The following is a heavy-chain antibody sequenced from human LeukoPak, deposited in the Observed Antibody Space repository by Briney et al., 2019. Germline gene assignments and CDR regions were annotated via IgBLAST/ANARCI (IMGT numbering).Heavy chain of an antibody. Sequence: GGSLRLSCAASGFTFSSYAMCWVRQAPGKGLEWVSAISGSGGSTYYADSVKGRFTISRGNSKNTLYLQMNSLRAEDTAVYYCAKGGVLRYFDWLLYYWGQGTLVTVSS. D-gene: IGHD3-9*01. CDR2: ISGSGGST. V-gene: IGHV3-23*01. J-gene: IGHJ4*02. CDR3: AKGGVLRYFDWLLYY. CDR1: GFTFSSYA.